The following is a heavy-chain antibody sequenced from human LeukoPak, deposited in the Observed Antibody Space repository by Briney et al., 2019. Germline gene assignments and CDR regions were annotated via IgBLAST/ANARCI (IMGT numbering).Heavy chain of an antibody. Sequence: SENLSLTCTVSGCSISSYYWSWIRQPPGKGLEWMGYIYYSGSTNYNPSLKSRVTISVDTSKNQFSLKLSAVTAADTAVYYCARLRFCEWVTPGNWFDPWGQGTLVTVSS. V-gene: IGHV4-59*01. CDR2: IYYSGST. CDR1: GCSISSYY. D-gene: IGHD3-3*01. CDR3: ARLRFCEWVTPGNWFDP. J-gene: IGHJ5*02.